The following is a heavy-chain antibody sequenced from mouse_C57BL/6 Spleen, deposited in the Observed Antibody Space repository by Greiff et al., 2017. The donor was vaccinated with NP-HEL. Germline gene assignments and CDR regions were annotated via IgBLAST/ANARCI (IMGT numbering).Heavy chain of an antibody. Sequence: QVQLKESGPGLVQPSQSLSITCTVSGFSLTSYGVHWVRQSPGKGLEWLGVIWSGGSTDYNAAFISRLSISKDNSKSQVFFKMNSLQADDTAIYYCATQTGTYFAYWGQGTLVTVSA. V-gene: IGHV2-2*01. CDR1: GFSLTSYG. CDR2: IWSGGST. CDR3: ATQTGTYFAY. J-gene: IGHJ3*01. D-gene: IGHD4-1*01.